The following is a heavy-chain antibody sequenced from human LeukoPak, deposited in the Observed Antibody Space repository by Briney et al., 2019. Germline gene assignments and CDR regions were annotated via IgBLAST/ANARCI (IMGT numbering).Heavy chain of an antibody. J-gene: IGHJ4*02. V-gene: IGHV4-34*01. D-gene: IGHD3-3*01. CDR1: GGSFSGYY. CDR3: ARGRLKRPLRYFDY. CDR2: INHSGST. Sequence: SETLSLTCAVYGGSFSGYYWSWIRQPPGKGLEWIGEINHSGSTNYNPSLKSRVTISVDTSKNQFSLKLSSVTAADTAVYYCARGRLKRPLRYFDYWGQGTLVTVSS.